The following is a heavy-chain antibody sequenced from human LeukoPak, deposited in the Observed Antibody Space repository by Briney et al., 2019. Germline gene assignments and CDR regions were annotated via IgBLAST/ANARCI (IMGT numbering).Heavy chain of an antibody. CDR1: GYTFTGYY. J-gene: IGHJ4*02. CDR2: INPNSGGT. CDR3: ARARAGSVTATVDY. Sequence: ASVKVSCKASGYTFTGYYMHWVRQAPGQGLEWMGWINPNSGGTNYAQKLQGRVTMTTDTPTSTAYMELRSLRSDDTAVYYCARARAGSVTATVDYWGQGTLVTVSS. V-gene: IGHV1-2*02. D-gene: IGHD2-21*02.